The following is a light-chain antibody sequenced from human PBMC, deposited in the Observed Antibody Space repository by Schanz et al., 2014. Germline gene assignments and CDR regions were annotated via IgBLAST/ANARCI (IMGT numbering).Light chain of an antibody. CDR3: QQYGSSPRT. J-gene: IGKJ1*01. Sequence: EIVMTQSPATLSVSPGERATLSCRAGQSVSSNLAWYQQKPGQAPRLLIYGASTRATGIPARFSGSGSGTDFTLTISRLEPEDFAVYYCQQYGSSPRTFGQGTKVEIK. V-gene: IGKV3-15*01. CDR2: GAS. CDR1: QSVSSN.